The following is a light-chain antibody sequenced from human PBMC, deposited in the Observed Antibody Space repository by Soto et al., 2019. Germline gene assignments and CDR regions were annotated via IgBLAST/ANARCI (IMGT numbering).Light chain of an antibody. CDR3: CSYAGSSTHVV. J-gene: IGLJ2*01. V-gene: IGLV2-23*02. CDR1: SSDVGSYNL. CDR2: EVT. Sequence: QSVLTQPASVSGSPGQSITISCTGTSSDVGSYNLVAWYQQHPNKAPKLMIYEVTKRPSGVSNRFSGSKSGNTASLTISGLQAEDEADYYCCSYAGSSTHVVFGGGTKLPS.